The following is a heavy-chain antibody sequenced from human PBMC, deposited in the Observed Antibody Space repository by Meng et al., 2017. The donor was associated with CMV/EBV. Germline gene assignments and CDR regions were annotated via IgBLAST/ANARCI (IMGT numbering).Heavy chain of an antibody. CDR1: GFTFSSYS. D-gene: IGHD2-2*01. CDR3: AIGVTGRYCSSTSCYEDY. J-gene: IGHJ4*02. CDR2: ISGSSSYI. Sequence: GESLKISCAASGFTFSSYSMSWVRQAPGKGLEWVSAISGSSSYIYYADSVKGRFTISRDNAKNSLYLQMNSLRAEDTAVYYCAIGVTGRYCSSTSCYEDYWGQGTLVTVSS. V-gene: IGHV3-21*01.